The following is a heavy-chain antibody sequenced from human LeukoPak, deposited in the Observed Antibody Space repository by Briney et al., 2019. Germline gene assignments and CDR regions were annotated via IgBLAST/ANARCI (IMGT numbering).Heavy chain of an antibody. V-gene: IGHV1-2*02. J-gene: IGHJ4*02. CDR1: GYTFTGYY. CDR2: INPNSGGT. D-gene: IGHD6-6*01. CDR3: AREYSSSSRSDY. Sequence: VSVKVSCKASGYTFTGYYMHWVRQAPGQGLEWMGWINPNSGGTNYAQKFQGRVTMTRDTSISTAYMELSRLRSDDTAVYYCAREYSSSSRSDYWGQGTLVTVSS.